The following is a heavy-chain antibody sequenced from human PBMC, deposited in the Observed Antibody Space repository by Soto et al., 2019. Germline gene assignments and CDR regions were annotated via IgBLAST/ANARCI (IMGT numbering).Heavy chain of an antibody. CDR1: GFTFSSDN. V-gene: IGHV3-48*02. Sequence: EVQLVESGGGLVQPGGSLRLSCAASGFTFSSDNMNWVRQAPGKGPEWVSYISTSSRTIYYVDSVKGRFTISRDNGKNSLYLQMNSPRDVDTAVYYCAKSLGYYRGGYFDYWGQGTLVTVSS. CDR3: AKSLGYYRGGYFDY. D-gene: IGHD4-17*01. CDR2: ISTSSRTI. J-gene: IGHJ4*02.